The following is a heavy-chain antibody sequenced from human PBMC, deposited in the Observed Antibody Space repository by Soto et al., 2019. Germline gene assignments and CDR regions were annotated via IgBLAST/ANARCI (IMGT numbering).Heavy chain of an antibody. CDR2: ISSSSSYT. CDR3: ARDGGYSSSWRGYYYYGMDV. CDR1: GFTFSDYY. Sequence: QVQLVESGGGLVKPGGSLRLSCAASGFTFSDYYMSWIRQAPGKGLEWVSYISSSSSYTNYADSVKGRFTISRDNAKNSLYLQMNSLRAEDTAVYYCARDGGYSSSWRGYYYYGMDVWGQGTTVTVSS. D-gene: IGHD6-13*01. V-gene: IGHV3-11*05. J-gene: IGHJ6*02.